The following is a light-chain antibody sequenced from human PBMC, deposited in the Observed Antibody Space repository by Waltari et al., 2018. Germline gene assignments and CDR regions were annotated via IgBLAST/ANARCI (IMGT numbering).Light chain of an antibody. CDR1: QSVARF. CDR3: QQRTNWPQLT. CDR2: DAS. J-gene: IGKJ4*01. Sequence: DIVLTQSPATLSLSPGERATLSCRASQSVARFLAWYRQKPGKAPSLLIYDASTRATGIPARFSGSGSGTDFTLTISSLEPEDFAVYYCQQRTNWPQLTFGGGTKVEIK. V-gene: IGKV3-11*01.